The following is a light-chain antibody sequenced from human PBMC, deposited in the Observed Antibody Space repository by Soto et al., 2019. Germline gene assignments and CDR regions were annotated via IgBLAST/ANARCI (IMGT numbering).Light chain of an antibody. Sequence: QSALTQPPSASGSPGQSVTISCTGTSSDVGGYKYVSWYQQHPGKAPKLMIFEVNKRPSGVPDRFSGSKSGNTASLTVSGLLAEDEADYYCCSYAGINNLGVFGTGTKLTVL. V-gene: IGLV2-8*01. CDR3: CSYAGINNLGV. CDR2: EVN. J-gene: IGLJ1*01. CDR1: SSDVGGYKY.